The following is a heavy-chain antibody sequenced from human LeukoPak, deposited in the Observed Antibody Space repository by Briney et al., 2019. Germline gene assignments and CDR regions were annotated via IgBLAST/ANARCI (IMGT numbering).Heavy chain of an antibody. Sequence: PSETLSLTCTVSGGSISSYYCSWIRQPAGKGLEWIGRIYTSGSINYNPSLKSRVTMSVDTSKNHFSLKLSSVTAADTAVYYCARDGDYHYFDYWGREPWSPSPQ. CDR3: ARDGDYHYFDY. CDR2: IYTSGSI. D-gene: IGHD4-17*01. CDR1: GGSISSYY. J-gene: IGHJ4*02. V-gene: IGHV4-4*07.